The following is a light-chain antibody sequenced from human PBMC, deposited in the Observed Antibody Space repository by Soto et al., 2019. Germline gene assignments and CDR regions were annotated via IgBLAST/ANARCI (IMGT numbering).Light chain of an antibody. CDR2: GAS. CDR3: QQYSKWPLGA. V-gene: IGKV3-15*01. Sequence: EIVMTQSPVTLSVSPGERATLSCRASQSVSSNLAWYQHKRGQAPRLLIYGASIRVTGIPVRFSGSGSGTEFTLNISSLRSEDFAVYYCQQYSKWPLGAFGQGTKVDIK. CDR1: QSVSSN. J-gene: IGKJ1*01.